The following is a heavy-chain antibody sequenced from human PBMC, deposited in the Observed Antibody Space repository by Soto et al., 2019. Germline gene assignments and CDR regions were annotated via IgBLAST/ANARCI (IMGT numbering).Heavy chain of an antibody. D-gene: IGHD3-22*01. Sequence: GASVKVSCKASGYTFTGYYMHWVRQAPGQGLEWMGWINPNSGGTNYAQKFQGWVTMTRDTSISTAYMELSRLRSDDTAVYYCAGGGGVTYYYDSSGSGDDAFDIWGQGTMVTVSS. CDR2: INPNSGGT. V-gene: IGHV1-2*04. CDR1: GYTFTGYY. CDR3: AGGGGVTYYYDSSGSGDDAFDI. J-gene: IGHJ3*02.